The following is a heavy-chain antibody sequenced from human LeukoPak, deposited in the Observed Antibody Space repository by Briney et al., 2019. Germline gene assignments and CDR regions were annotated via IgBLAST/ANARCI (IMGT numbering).Heavy chain of an antibody. CDR2: IYSASST. J-gene: IGHJ3*02. V-gene: IGHV3-23*03. CDR1: GFSFSSYA. Sequence: GGSLRLSCAASGFSFSSYAMSWVRQAPGKGLEWVSVIYSASSTYYADSVKGRFTISRDNSKNTVHLQMNSLRAEDTAVYYCAKDILTGSDRYDAFDIWGQGTMVTVSS. CDR3: AKDILTGSDRYDAFDI. D-gene: IGHD3-9*01.